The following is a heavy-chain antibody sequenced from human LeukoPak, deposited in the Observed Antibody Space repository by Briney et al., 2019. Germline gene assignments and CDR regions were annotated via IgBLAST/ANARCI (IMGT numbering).Heavy chain of an antibody. CDR1: GYTFTSYG. CDR2: ISAYNGNT. CDR3: AREGPYYDSSGYSD. J-gene: IGHJ4*02. V-gene: IGHV1-18*01. D-gene: IGHD3-22*01. Sequence: ASVKVSCKPSGYTFTSYGISWVRQAPGQGLEWMGWISAYNGNTNYAQKLQGRVTMTTDTSTSTAYMELRSLRSDDTAVYYCAREGPYYDSSGYSDWGQGTLVTVSS.